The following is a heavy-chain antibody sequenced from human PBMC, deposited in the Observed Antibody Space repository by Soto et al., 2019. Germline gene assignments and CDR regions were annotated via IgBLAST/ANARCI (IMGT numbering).Heavy chain of an antibody. CDR1: GFTFSSYG. CDR2: ISSSSSYI. CDR3: ARGIKTTVNTNWFDP. D-gene: IGHD4-17*01. Sequence: GGSLRLSCAASGFTFSSYGMNWVRQAPGKGLEWVSSISSSSSYIYYADSVKGRFTISRDNAKNSLYLQMNSLRAEDTAVYYCARGIKTTVNTNWFDPWGQGTLVTVSS. V-gene: IGHV3-21*01. J-gene: IGHJ5*02.